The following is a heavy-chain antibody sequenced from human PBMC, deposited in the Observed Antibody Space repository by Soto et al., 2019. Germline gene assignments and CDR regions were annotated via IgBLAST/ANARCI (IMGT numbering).Heavy chain of an antibody. CDR1: GGSISGYY. V-gene: IGHV4-34*01. CDR3: ARGGNYYYYYYGMDV. Sequence: SETKPHTTAVDGGSISGYYRSWIRQPPGKGLEWIGEINHSGSTNYNPSLKSRVTISVDTSKNQFSLKLSSVTAADTAVYYCARGGNYYYYYYGMDVWGQGTTVTVSS. CDR2: INHSGST. J-gene: IGHJ6*02.